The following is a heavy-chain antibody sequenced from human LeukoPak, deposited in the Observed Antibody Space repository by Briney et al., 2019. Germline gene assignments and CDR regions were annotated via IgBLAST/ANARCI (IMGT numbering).Heavy chain of an antibody. Sequence: SETLSLTCAVYGGSFSGYYWSWIRQPPGKGLEWIGEINHSGSTNYNPSLKSRVTISVDTSKNQFSLRLSSVTAADTAVYYCARQVTFGYAYAYYFDYWGQGTLVTVSS. CDR2: INHSGST. CDR1: GGSFSGYY. J-gene: IGHJ4*02. D-gene: IGHD3-16*01. CDR3: ARQVTFGYAYAYYFDY. V-gene: IGHV4-34*01.